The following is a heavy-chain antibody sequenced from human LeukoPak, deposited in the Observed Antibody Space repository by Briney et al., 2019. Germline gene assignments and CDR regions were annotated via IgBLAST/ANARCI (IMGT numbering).Heavy chain of an antibody. J-gene: IGHJ3*02. CDR2: IYYSGST. CDR3: ARGTYYYGSGSSPWVFDI. CDR1: GDSISSSSSY. Sequence: SETLSLTCTVSGDSISSSSSYWGWIRQPPGKGLEWIGSIYYSGSTYYNPSLKSRVTISVDTSKNQFSLKLSSVTAADTAVYYCARGTYYYGSGSSPWVFDIWGQGTMVTVSS. V-gene: IGHV4-39*07. D-gene: IGHD3-10*01.